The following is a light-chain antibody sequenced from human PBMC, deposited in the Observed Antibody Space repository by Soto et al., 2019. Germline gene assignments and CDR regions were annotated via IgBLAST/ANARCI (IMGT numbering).Light chain of an antibody. V-gene: IGLV2-14*01. Sequence: QSALTQPASVSGSPGQSITISCTGTSSDVGDFDCVSWYQQHPGKSPKLMIYEVSDRPSGVSNRFSGSKSGDTASLTISGLQAEDEADYYCSSYTSSRTLVFGGGTKLTVL. J-gene: IGLJ2*01. CDR2: EVS. CDR3: SSYTSSRTLV. CDR1: SSDVGDFDC.